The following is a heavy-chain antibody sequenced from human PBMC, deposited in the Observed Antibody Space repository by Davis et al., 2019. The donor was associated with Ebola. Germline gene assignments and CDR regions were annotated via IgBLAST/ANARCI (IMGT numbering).Heavy chain of an antibody. J-gene: IGHJ4*02. CDR2: IYYSGST. CDR1: GGSISSYY. CDR3: ARRVAVTGYFDY. Sequence: GSLRLSCTVSGGSISSYYWSWIRQPPGKGLEWIGYIYYSGSTTYNPSLKSRVTISVDTSKNQLSLKLSSVTAADTAVYYCARRVAVTGYFDYWGQGILVTVSS. V-gene: IGHV4-59*01. D-gene: IGHD6-19*01.